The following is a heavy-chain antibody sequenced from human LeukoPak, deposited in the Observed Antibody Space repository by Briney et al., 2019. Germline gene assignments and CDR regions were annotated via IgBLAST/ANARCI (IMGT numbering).Heavy chain of an antibody. J-gene: IGHJ4*02. Sequence: SETLSLTCTVSGGSISSGSYYWSWIRQPAGKGLEWIGRIYTSGSTNYNPSLKSRVTTSVDTSKNQFSPKLSSVTAADTAVYYCARHRIGYCSGGSCYGDDYWGQGTLVTVSS. CDR3: ARHRIGYCSGGSCYGDDY. CDR2: IYTSGST. V-gene: IGHV4-61*02. CDR1: GGSISSGSYY. D-gene: IGHD2-15*01.